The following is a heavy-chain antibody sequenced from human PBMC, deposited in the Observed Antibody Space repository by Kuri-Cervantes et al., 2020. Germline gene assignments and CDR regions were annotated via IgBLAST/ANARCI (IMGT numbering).Heavy chain of an antibody. J-gene: IGHJ4*02. CDR1: GFTFSSYA. CDR2: ISGSGGST. Sequence: GESLKISCAASGFTFSSYALSWVRQAPGKGLGWVSGISGSGGSTYYADSVKGRFTISRDNSKNTLYLQMNSLRAEDTAVHYCARDPDGYGYYFDYWGQGTLVTVSS. D-gene: IGHD5-18*01. V-gene: IGHV3-23*01. CDR3: ARDPDGYGYYFDY.